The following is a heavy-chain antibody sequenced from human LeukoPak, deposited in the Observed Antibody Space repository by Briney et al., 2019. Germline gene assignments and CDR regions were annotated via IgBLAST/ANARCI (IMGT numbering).Heavy chain of an antibody. V-gene: IGHV3-33*08. J-gene: IGHJ4*02. CDR2: IWYDGSNK. Sequence: PGGSLRLSCAASGFTFSSYAMHRVRQAPGKGLEWVAVIWYDGSNKYYADSVKGRFTISRDNSKNTLYLQMNSLRAEDTAVYYCARDKDYYDSSGYYTIPFDYWGQGTLVTVSS. CDR1: GFTFSSYA. CDR3: ARDKDYYDSSGYYTIPFDY. D-gene: IGHD3-22*01.